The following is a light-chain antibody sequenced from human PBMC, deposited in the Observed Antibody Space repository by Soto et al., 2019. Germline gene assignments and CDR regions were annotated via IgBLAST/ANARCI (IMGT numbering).Light chain of an antibody. V-gene: IGLV2-14*01. J-gene: IGLJ2*01. CDR2: EVN. Sequence: QSALTQPASVSGSPGQSITISCTGTSSDVGDYNYVSWYQKDPGKAPKLMIYEVNNRPSGVSNRFFGSKSGNTASLTISGLQAEDEADYYCSSYTSSSTLIFGGGTKVTVL. CDR1: SSDVGDYNY. CDR3: SSYTSSSTLI.